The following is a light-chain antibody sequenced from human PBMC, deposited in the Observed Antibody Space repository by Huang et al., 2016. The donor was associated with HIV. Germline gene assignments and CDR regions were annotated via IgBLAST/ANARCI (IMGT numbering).Light chain of an antibody. CDR3: QQTSSVPLT. V-gene: IGKV1-39*01. J-gene: IGKJ4*01. Sequence: DIQMTQSPSSLSASVGDRISITCRASTTISTFLNWYQQKPGKAPKLLVYAASNLQSGVSSRFSGTGSGTLFTLTVTGLLPDDFATYFCQQTSSVPLTFGGGTKVEMK. CDR2: AAS. CDR1: TTISTF.